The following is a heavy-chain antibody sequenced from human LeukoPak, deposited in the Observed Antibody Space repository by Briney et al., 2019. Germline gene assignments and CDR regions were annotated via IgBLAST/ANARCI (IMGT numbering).Heavy chain of an antibody. CDR2: INPNSGGT. J-gene: IGHJ4*02. D-gene: IGHD2-2*01. CDR1: GYTFTGYY. Sequence: ASVKVSCKASGYTFTGYYMHWVRQAPGQGLEWMGWINPNSGGTNYAQKFQGRVTMTRDTSISTAYMELSRLRSDDTAVYYCASLRGRYCSSISCPEWGQGTLVTVSS. V-gene: IGHV1-2*02. CDR3: ASLRGRYCSSISCPE.